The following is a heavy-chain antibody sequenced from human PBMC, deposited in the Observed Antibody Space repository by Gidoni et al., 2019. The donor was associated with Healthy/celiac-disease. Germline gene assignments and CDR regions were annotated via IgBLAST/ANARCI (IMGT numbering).Heavy chain of an antibody. CDR1: GGSFSGYY. CDR3: ARGRVRGRIDY. CDR2: INHSGST. J-gene: IGHJ4*02. Sequence: QVQLQQWGAGLLKPSETLSLTCAVSGGSFSGYYWSWIRQPPGKGLEWIGEINHSGSTNYNPSLKSRVTISVDTSKNQFSLKLSSVTAADTAVYYCARGRVRGRIDYWGQGTLVTVSS. V-gene: IGHV4-34*01. D-gene: IGHD3-10*01.